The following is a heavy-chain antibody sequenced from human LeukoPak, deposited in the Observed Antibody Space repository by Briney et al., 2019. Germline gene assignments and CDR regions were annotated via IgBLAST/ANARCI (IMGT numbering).Heavy chain of an antibody. Sequence: GGSLRLPCAASGFTFSSYSMNWVRHAPGKGLEWVSYISSSSRSIYYADSVKGRFTISRDNANNSLSLQMNSLRDEDTAVYYCVLGSPFDYWGQGTLVTVSS. J-gene: IGHJ4*02. V-gene: IGHV3-48*02. CDR2: ISSSSRSI. CDR3: VLGSPFDY. D-gene: IGHD3-10*01. CDR1: GFTFSSYS.